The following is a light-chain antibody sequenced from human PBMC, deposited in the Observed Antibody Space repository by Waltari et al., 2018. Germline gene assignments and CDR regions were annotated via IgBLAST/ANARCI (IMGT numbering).Light chain of an antibody. CDR3: QKYGTLPAT. Sequence: EIVLTQSPGTLSLSPGDRATLSCRASQSVSRTLAWYQQKPGQAPRLLIYDASSRATGIPDRFSGSGSGTDFSLTISRLEPEDFAVYYCQKYGTLPATCGQGTKVEIK. V-gene: IGKV3-20*01. CDR2: DAS. J-gene: IGKJ1*01. CDR1: QSVSRT.